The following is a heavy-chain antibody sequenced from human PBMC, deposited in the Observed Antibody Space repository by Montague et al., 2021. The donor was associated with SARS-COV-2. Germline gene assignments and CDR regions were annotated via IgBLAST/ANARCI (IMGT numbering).Heavy chain of an antibody. CDR2: NYNSGST. J-gene: IGHJ6*02. V-gene: IGHV4-4*02. CDR1: GGSISSSNW. Sequence: SETLSLTCAVSGGSISSSNWCSLVRPPPRNAQEWIGVNYNSGSTNYNPSPKSRVTISVDKSRNQFSLQLISVTAADTAVYYCARVHPLWFGELLLDYYYYSGMDVWGQGTTVTVSS. D-gene: IGHD3-10*01. CDR3: ARVHPLWFGELLLDYYYYSGMDV.